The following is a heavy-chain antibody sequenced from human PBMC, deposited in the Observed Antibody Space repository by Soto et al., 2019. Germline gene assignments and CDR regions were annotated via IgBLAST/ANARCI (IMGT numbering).Heavy chain of an antibody. CDR2: ISGSGDST. CDR1: GFTFSTYA. Sequence: PGGSLRLSCAASGFTFSTYAMNWVRQAPGKGLEWVSGISGSGDSTYYADSVKGRFTISRDNSKNTLYLQMNSLRAEDTAVYYCAKDRGSSWSLTFDYWGQGTLVTVSS. V-gene: IGHV3-23*01. CDR3: AKDRGSSWSLTFDY. D-gene: IGHD6-13*01. J-gene: IGHJ4*02.